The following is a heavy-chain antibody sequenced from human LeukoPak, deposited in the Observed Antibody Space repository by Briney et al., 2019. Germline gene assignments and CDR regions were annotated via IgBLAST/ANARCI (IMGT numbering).Heavy chain of an antibody. CDR2: INPNSGGT. Sequence: ASVKVSCKASGYIFTTYYMHWLRQAPGQGLEWMGWINPNSGGTNYAQKFQGRVTMTRDTSISTAYMELSRLRSDDTAVYYCARGRVRNLPPNDYWGQGTLVTVSS. V-gene: IGHV1-2*02. J-gene: IGHJ4*02. D-gene: IGHD1-14*01. CDR3: ARGRVRNLPPNDY. CDR1: GYIFTTYY.